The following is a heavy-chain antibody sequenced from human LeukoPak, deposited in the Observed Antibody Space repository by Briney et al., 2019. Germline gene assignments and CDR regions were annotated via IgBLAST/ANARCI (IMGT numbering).Heavy chain of an antibody. J-gene: IGHJ5*02. D-gene: IGHD3-22*01. V-gene: IGHV4-34*01. Sequence: SETLSLTCAVYGGSFSGYYWSWIRQPPGKGLEWIGEINHSESTNYNPSLKSRVTISVDTSKNQFSLKLSSVTAADTAVYYCARGHDDSSGYYYFDWFDPWGQGTLVTVSS. CDR3: ARGHDDSSGYYYFDWFDP. CDR2: INHSEST. CDR1: GGSFSGYY.